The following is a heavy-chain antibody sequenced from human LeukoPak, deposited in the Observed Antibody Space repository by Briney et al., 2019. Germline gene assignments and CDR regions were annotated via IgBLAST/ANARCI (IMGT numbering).Heavy chain of an antibody. CDR3: AKFHPALSNLRAAAGLDFDY. CDR2: ISGSGGST. CDR1: GFTFSSYA. V-gene: IGHV3-23*01. D-gene: IGHD6-13*01. Sequence: PGRSLRLSCAASGFTFSSYAMSWVRQAPGKGLEWVSAISGSGGSTYYADSVKGRFTISRDNSKNTLYLQMNSLRAEDTAVYYCAKFHPALSNLRAAAGLDFDYWGQGTLVTVSS. J-gene: IGHJ4*02.